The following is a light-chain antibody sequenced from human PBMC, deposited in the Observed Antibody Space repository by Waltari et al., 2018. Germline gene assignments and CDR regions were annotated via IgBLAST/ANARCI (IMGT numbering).Light chain of an antibody. J-gene: IGKJ2*01. CDR1: QSISTW. V-gene: IGKV1-5*03. Sequence: DIHMTQSPSTLSASVGDRVTITCRASQSISTWLAWYQQKPGMPPNLLSYEASTLERGVPSRFSGSGSGTEFTLSINSLQPDDFATYYCQHYHSFPYTFGQGTKLEIK. CDR3: QHYHSFPYT. CDR2: EAS.